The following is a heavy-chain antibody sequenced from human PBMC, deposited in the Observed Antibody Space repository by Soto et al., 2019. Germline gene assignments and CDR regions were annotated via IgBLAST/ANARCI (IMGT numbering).Heavy chain of an antibody. CDR1: GFTLSSYW. D-gene: IGHD2-2*01. V-gene: IGHV3-7*03. CDR3: ARAGCTSASCDVYGMDV. Sequence: GGSLRLSCAASGFTLSSYWMSWVLQAPGKGLVWVANIKGDGSERHYVDCVKGRFIISRDNAKNSLFLQMNSLTVEDTAVYYCARAGCTSASCDVYGMDVWGQGTTVTVSS. J-gene: IGHJ6*02. CDR2: IKGDGSER.